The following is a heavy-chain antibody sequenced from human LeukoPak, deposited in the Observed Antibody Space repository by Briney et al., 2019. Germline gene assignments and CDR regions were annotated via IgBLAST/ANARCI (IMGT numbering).Heavy chain of an antibody. Sequence: SETLSLTCTVSGVSISSSNSYWVWIRQPPGKGLEGIGSIYYSGNTNYNPSLKSRVTISVDTSKNQFSLKLSSVSAADTAVYYCASSGSYRQISYWGQGTLVTVAS. CDR3: ASSGSYRQISY. D-gene: IGHD3-16*02. J-gene: IGHJ4*02. CDR2: IYYSGNT. CDR1: GVSISSSNSY. V-gene: IGHV4-39*07.